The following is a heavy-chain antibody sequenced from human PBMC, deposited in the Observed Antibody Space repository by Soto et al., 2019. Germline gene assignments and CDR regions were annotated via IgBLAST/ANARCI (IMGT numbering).Heavy chain of an antibody. V-gene: IGHV3-23*01. J-gene: IGHJ6*03. CDR1: GFTFSSYA. D-gene: IGHD5-12*01. Sequence: PGGSLRLSCAASGFTFSSYAMSWVRQAPGKGLEWVSAISGSGGSTYYADSVKGRCTISRDNAKNSLYLQMNSLRAEDTAVYYCARGNNRGATTLGYYYYYYMDVWGKGTTVTVSS. CDR3: ARGNNRGATTLGYYYYYYMDV. CDR2: ISGSGGST.